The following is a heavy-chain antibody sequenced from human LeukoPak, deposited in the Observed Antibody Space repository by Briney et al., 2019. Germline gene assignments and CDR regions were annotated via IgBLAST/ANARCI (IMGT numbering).Heavy chain of an antibody. V-gene: IGHV4-4*02. CDR3: ARHRTLGVVDY. J-gene: IGHJ4*02. CDR1: GGSISNTNW. D-gene: IGHD3-10*01. CDR2: VNLQGST. Sequence: PSGTLSLTCGVSGGSISNTNWWTWVRQPPGKGLEWIGEVNLQGSTNYNPSLKSRVTISVDTSKNHFSLNLNSVTAADTAVYYCARHRTLGVVDYWGQGTLVTVSS.